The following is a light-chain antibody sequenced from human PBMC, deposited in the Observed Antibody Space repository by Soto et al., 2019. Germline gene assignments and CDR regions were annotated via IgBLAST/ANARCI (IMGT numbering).Light chain of an antibody. V-gene: IGKV1-39*01. Sequence: DIQMTQSPSSLSASVGDRVTITCRASESISSYLNWYQQKPGKAPKLLINAASSLQSGVPSRFSGSGSGTDFTLTIISLLPEDFATYYCQQSYSAPLTFGGGTRLEIK. CDR1: ESISSY. CDR3: QQSYSAPLT. J-gene: IGKJ5*01. CDR2: AAS.